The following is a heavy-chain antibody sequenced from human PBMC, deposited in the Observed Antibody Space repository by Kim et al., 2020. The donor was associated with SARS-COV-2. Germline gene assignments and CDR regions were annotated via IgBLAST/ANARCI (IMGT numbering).Heavy chain of an antibody. D-gene: IGHD6-13*01. CDR3: ARDLFPRRYSSSWYFDY. CDR2: IWYDGSNK. V-gene: IGHV3-33*01. CDR1: GFTFSSYG. J-gene: IGHJ4*02. Sequence: GGSLRLSCAASGFTFSSYGMHWVRQAPGKGLEWVAVIWYDGSNKYYADSVKGQFTISIDNSKNTLYLQMNILRAEDTAVYYCARDLFPRRYSSSWYFDYWGQGTLVTVSS.